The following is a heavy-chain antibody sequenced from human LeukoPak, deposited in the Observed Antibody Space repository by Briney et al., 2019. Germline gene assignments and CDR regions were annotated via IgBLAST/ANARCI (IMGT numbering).Heavy chain of an antibody. Sequence: SETLPLTCTVSGGSISSYYWRWIRQPPGKGLEWIGYIYYSGSTNYNPTIKSRVTISVDTSKNPFALKLSSVTAADTAVYYCARHLLNFFDYWGQGTLVTVSS. CDR2: IYYSGST. J-gene: IGHJ4*02. D-gene: IGHD3-16*01. V-gene: IGHV4-59*08. CDR1: GGSISSYY. CDR3: ARHLLNFFDY.